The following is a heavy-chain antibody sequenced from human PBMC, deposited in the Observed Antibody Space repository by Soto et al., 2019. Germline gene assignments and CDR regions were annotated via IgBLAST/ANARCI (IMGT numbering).Heavy chain of an antibody. CDR3: AKLPGTSLGLSVAHDAFAF. CDR1: GFIFSNYA. Sequence: QVQLVESGGGVVQPGKSVRLSCAASGFIFSNYAMHWVRQAPGKGLEWVADISHDGRNKYHADSVGGRFTISRDNSKNTLYVQMDTLPAADTALYYCAKLPGTSLGLSVAHDAFAFWGQGTTVTVSS. CDR2: ISHDGRNK. D-gene: IGHD2-2*01. J-gene: IGHJ3*01. V-gene: IGHV3-30*18.